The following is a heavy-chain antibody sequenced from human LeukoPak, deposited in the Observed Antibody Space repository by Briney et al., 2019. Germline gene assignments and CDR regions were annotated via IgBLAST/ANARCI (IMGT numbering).Heavy chain of an antibody. J-gene: IGHJ3*02. CDR2: ISAYNGNT. Sequence: ASVKVSCTASGYTFTIYGISWVRQAPGQGLEWMGWISAYNGNTNYAQKLQGRVTMTTDTSTSTAYMELRSLRSDDTAVYYCARDCSSTSCYISDAFDIWGQGTMVTVSS. CDR3: ARDCSSTSCYISDAFDI. CDR1: GYTFTIYG. V-gene: IGHV1-18*01. D-gene: IGHD2-2*02.